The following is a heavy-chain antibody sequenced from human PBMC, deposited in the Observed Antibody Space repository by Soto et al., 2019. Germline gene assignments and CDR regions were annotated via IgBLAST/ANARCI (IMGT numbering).Heavy chain of an antibody. CDR3: TAGLSGIDTGGIDV. CDR2: ISGSGGST. J-gene: IGHJ6*02. CDR1: GFTFSSYA. V-gene: IGHV3-23*01. D-gene: IGHD3-10*01. Sequence: GGSLRLSCAASGFTFSSYAMSWVRQAPGKGLEWVSAISGSGGSTYYADSVKGRFTISRDNSKNTLYLQMNSLRAEDTAVYYCTAGLSGIDTGGIDVWGQGTTVTVSS.